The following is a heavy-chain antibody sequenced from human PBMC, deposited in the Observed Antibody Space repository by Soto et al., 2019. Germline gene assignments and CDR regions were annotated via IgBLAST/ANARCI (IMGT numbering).Heavy chain of an antibody. CDR2: IIPILGIA. J-gene: IGHJ4*02. Sequence: QVQLVQSGAEVKKPGSSVKVSCKASGGTFSSYTISWVRQAPGQGLEWMGRIIPILGIANYAQKFQGRVTITADKSTSTAYMELSSLRSEDTAVYYCAGEDTFGGVIPGYWGQGTLVTVSS. CDR3: AGEDTFGGVIPGY. V-gene: IGHV1-69*08. D-gene: IGHD3-16*02. CDR1: GGTFSSYT.